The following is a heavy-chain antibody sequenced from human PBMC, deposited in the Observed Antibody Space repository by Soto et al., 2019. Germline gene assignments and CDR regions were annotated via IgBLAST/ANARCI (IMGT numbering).Heavy chain of an antibody. D-gene: IGHD1-1*01. CDR2: INTGNDNT. J-gene: IGHJ4*02. V-gene: IGHV1-3*04. CDR1: GYTFTSYV. Sequence: ASVKVSCKASGYTFTSYVIHWVRQAPGQRLEWMGWINTGNDNTIYSQKFQGRVIITRDTSAGTAYLELSSLKSEDTAVYYCARGNQELDYWGQGALVTVSS. CDR3: ARGNQELDY.